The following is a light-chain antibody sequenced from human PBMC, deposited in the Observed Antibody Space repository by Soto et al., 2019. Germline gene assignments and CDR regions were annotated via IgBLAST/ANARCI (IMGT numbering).Light chain of an antibody. J-gene: IGKJ1*01. CDR3: HKYNSAPRT. Sequence: DIQMTQSPSSLSASVGDRVAITCRATQDIGNYLAWYRHKPGEVPKLLIYAASTLHSGVPSRFSGSGSGTDFTLTISSLQPEDVATYYCHKYNSAPRTFGQGTKVDIK. V-gene: IGKV1-27*01. CDR1: QDIGNY. CDR2: AAS.